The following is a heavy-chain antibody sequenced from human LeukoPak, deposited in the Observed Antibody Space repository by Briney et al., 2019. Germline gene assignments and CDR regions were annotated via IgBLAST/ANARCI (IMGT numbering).Heavy chain of an antibody. CDR1: GGTFSSYA. V-gene: IGHV1-69*13. CDR2: IIPILGTA. CDR3: ARGPLVRSYFDY. J-gene: IGHJ4*02. D-gene: IGHD6-13*01. Sequence: ASVKVSCKASGGTFSSYAISWVRQAPGQGLEWMGGIIPILGTANYAQKFQGRVTITADEPTSTAYMELSSLRSEDTAVYYCARGPLVRSYFDYWGQGTLVTVSS.